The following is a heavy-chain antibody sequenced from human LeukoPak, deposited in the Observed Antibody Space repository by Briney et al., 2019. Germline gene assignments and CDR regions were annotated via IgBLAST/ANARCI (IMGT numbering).Heavy chain of an antibody. CDR2: INHSGST. V-gene: IGHV4-34*01. Sequence: KPSETLSLTSAVYGGSFSGYYWSWIRQPPGKGLEWIGEINHSGSTNYNPSLKSRVTISVDTSKNPCSLKLSSVTAADTAVYYCARVSGSYYYDSSGYHIYYYGMDVWGQGTTVTVSS. J-gene: IGHJ6*02. CDR1: GGSFSGYY. CDR3: ARVSGSYYYDSSGYHIYYYGMDV. D-gene: IGHD3-22*01.